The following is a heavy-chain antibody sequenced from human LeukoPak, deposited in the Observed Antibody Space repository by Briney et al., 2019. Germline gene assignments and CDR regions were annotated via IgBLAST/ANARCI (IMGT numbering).Heavy chain of an antibody. D-gene: IGHD5-12*01. J-gene: IGHJ3*02. V-gene: IGHV3-11*01. CDR3: AKENSGYDSADAFGI. Sequence: GGSLRLSCAASGFTFSDYYMSWIRQAPGKGLEWVSYISSSGSTIYYADSVKGRFTISRDNAKNSLYLQMNSLRAEDTAVYYCAKENSGYDSADAFGIWGQGTMVTVSS. CDR1: GFTFSDYY. CDR2: ISSSGSTI.